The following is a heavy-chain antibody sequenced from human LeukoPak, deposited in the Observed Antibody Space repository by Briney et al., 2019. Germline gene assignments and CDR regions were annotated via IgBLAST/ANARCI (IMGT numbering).Heavy chain of an antibody. D-gene: IGHD3-10*01. CDR3: TKGRGI. CDR2: VYYSGST. CDR1: GDFITAYY. Sequence: SSETLSLTCTVSGDFITAYYWSWIRQPPGKGLEWIGYVYYSGSTEYNPSLKSRVTISVATSKNQFSLKLTSVTAADTAIYYCTKGRGIWGQGTLVTVSS. J-gene: IGHJ4*02. V-gene: IGHV4-59*08.